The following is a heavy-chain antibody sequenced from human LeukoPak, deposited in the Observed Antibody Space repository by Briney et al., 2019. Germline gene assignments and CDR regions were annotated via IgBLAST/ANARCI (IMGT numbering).Heavy chain of an antibody. D-gene: IGHD2-21*02. J-gene: IGHJ4*02. CDR3: ARIRGVTATRGYFDY. CDR1: GGTFTSYA. CDR2: INAGNGNT. Sequence: GASVKVSCKASGGTFTSYAMHWVRQAPGQRLEWMGWINAGNGNTKYSQKFQGRVTITRDTSASTAYMELSSLRSEDTAVYYCARIRGVTATRGYFDYWGQGTLVTVSS. V-gene: IGHV1-3*01.